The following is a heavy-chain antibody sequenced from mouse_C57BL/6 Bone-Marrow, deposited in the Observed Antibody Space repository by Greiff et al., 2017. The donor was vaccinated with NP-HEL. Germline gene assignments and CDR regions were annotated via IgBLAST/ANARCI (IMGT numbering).Heavy chain of an antibody. CDR2: IDPSDSET. CDR3: ARWGRQLTGNFDY. Sequence: QVQLQQPGAELVRPGSSVKLSCKASGYTFTSYWMHWVKQRPIQGLEWIGNIDPSDSETHYNQKFKDKATLTVDKSSSTAYMQLSSLTSEDSAVYDFARWGRQLTGNFDYWGQGTTLTVSS. D-gene: IGHD4-1*01. CDR1: GYTFTSYW. J-gene: IGHJ2*01. V-gene: IGHV1-52*01.